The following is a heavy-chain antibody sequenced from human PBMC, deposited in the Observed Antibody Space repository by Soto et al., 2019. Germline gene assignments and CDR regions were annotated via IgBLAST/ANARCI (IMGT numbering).Heavy chain of an antibody. J-gene: IGHJ4*02. V-gene: IGHV3-30-3*01. Sequence: QVQLVESGGGVVQPGRSLRVSCAASGFTFSNYAMHWVRQAPDKGLEWVAVISYDGSNQFYADSVKGRFTISRDSSKSTLYLQMNNLRDEDTAVYYCARDRVYYYDSSGYYNFDYWGQGTLVTVSS. CDR1: GFTFSNYA. CDR3: ARDRVYYYDSSGYYNFDY. D-gene: IGHD3-22*01. CDR2: ISYDGSNQ.